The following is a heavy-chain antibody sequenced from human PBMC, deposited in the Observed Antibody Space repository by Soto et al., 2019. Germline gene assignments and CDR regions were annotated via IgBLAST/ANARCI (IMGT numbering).Heavy chain of an antibody. CDR3: ARDVGLLDYYFDY. J-gene: IGHJ4*02. CDR1: GFTFSSYG. V-gene: IGHV3-30*03. CDR2: ISYDGSNK. D-gene: IGHD2-21*02. Sequence: QVQLVESGGGVVQPGRSLRLSCAASGFTFSSYGMHWVRQAPGKGLEWVAVISYDGSNKYYADSVKGRFTMSRDNSKNTLYLQMNSLRAEDTAVYYCARDVGLLDYYFDYWGQGTLVTVSS.